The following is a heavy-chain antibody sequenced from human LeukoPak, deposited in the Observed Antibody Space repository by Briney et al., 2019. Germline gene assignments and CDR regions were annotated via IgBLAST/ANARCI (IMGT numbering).Heavy chain of an antibody. D-gene: IGHD3-22*01. V-gene: IGHV3-48*03. CDR2: INRADNVE. CDR1: GFSLRSSE. J-gene: IGHJ4*02. Sequence: PGGSLRLSCAASGFSLRSSEMNWVRQAPGKGPQWVAHINRADNVEHYTDSVRGRFTMSRDNAKDLLYLQMNSLRAQDTAVYYCAKLVQNSNYDSSGYRYYFDYWGQGTLVTVSS. CDR3: AKLVQNSNYDSSGYRYYFDY.